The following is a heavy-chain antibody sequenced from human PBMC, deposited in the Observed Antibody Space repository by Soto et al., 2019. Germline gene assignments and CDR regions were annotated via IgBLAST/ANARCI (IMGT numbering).Heavy chain of an antibody. J-gene: IGHJ6*02. V-gene: IGHV1-69*12. CDR2: IIPIFGTA. Sequence: QVQLVQSGAEVKKPGSSVKVSCKASGGTFSSYASSWVRQAPGQGLEWMGGIIPIFGTANYAQKFQGRVTITADESTSTAYMELSSLRSEDTAVYYCARAGIVLVPAALYYYGMDVWGQGTTVTVSS. CDR3: ARAGIVLVPAALYYYGMDV. D-gene: IGHD2-2*01. CDR1: GGTFSSYA.